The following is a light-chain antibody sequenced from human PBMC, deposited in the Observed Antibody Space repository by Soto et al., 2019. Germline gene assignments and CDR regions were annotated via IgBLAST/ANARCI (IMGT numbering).Light chain of an antibody. Sequence: DIQMTQSPSSLSASVGDRVTITCRASRNVSIYLNWYQHKPGKGPTLLIHATSNLQIGVPSRFSGSGSGTEFTLTISSLEPEDFGTYYCQQSYKMPSFGQGTRLEIK. CDR1: RNVSIY. J-gene: IGKJ5*01. V-gene: IGKV1-39*01. CDR2: ATS. CDR3: QQSYKMPS.